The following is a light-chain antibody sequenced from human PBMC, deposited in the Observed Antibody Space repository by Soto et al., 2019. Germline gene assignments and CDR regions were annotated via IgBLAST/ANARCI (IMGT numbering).Light chain of an antibody. CDR2: EGS. J-gene: IGLJ2*01. CDR1: SSDVGSYNL. CDR3: CSYAGSSTDVV. Sequence: QSVLTQPASVSGSPGQSITISCTGTSSDVGSYNLVSWYQQHPGKAPKLMIYEGSKRPSGVSNRFSGSKSGNTASLTISGLQAEDEADYYCCSYAGSSTDVVFGGGTKLTRP. V-gene: IGLV2-23*01.